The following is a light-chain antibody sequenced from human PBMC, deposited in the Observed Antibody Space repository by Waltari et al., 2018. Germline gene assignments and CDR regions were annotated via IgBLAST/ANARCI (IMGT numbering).Light chain of an antibody. V-gene: IGKV2D-29*01. J-gene: IGKJ1*01. CDR3: MHSIQFPRT. CDR1: QSLLDSDGKTY. CDR2: EVS. Sequence: DLVMPRTPLPLSVPPGHPASTPCTSGQSLLDSDGKTYLIWYLQKPGQPPQLLMYEVSNRVSGWPDRFSGSGSGTDFTLKISRVEAEDVGVYYCMHSIQFPRTFGQGTKVEIK.